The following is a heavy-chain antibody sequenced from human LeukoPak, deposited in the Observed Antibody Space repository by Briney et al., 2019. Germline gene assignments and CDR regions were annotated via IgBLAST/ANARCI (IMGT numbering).Heavy chain of an antibody. Sequence: PGGFLRLSCAASGFTFSSYSMNWARQAPGKGLEWVSYISSSSTIYYADSVKGRFTISRDNAKNSLYLQMNSLRAEDTAVYYCAQIDGEAAGYFDYWGQGTLVTVSS. CDR2: ISSSSTI. J-gene: IGHJ4*02. D-gene: IGHD6-13*01. CDR1: GFTFSSYS. CDR3: AQIDGEAAGYFDY. V-gene: IGHV3-48*04.